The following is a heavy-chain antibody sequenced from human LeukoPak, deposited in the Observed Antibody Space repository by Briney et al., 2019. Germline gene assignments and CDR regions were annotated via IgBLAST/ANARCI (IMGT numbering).Heavy chain of an antibody. J-gene: IGHJ6*02. Sequence: SETLSLTCTVSGGSISSRSYYWGWIRQLPGKGLEWIGSIYYSGSTNYNPSLKSRVTISVDTSKNQFSLKLSSVTAADTAVYYCARVVTAPGGYYYYGMDVWGQGTTVTVSS. V-gene: IGHV4-39*07. CDR2: IYYSGST. CDR1: GGSISSRSYY. CDR3: ARVVTAPGGYYYYGMDV. D-gene: IGHD2-21*02.